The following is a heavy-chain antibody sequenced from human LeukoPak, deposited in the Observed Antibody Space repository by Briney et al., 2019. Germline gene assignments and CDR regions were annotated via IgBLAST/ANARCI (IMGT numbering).Heavy chain of an antibody. D-gene: IGHD1-14*01. V-gene: IGHV1-2*02. CDR3: ARDPDDYFDQ. CDR1: GGTFSSYA. CDR2: INPKSGGT. Sequence: GASVKVSCKASGGTFSSYAISWVRQAPGQGLEWMGWINPKSGGTNYAQKFQGRVTMTRDTSISTVHMDLSRLRSDDTAVYYCARDPDDYFDQWGQGTLVTVSS. J-gene: IGHJ4*02.